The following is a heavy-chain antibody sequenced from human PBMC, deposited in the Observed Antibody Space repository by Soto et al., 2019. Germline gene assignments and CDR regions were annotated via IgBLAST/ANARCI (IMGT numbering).Heavy chain of an antibody. Sequence: GGSLRLSCAASGFTFSGYWMSWVRQAPGKGLEWVANIKHAGSERHYVDSVKGRFTISRDDAKSSLFLQMNSLRAEDTAVYDCARGGRGVYFDYWGQGAQVTVSS. CDR2: IKHAGSER. V-gene: IGHV3-7*01. CDR3: ARGGRGVYFDY. J-gene: IGHJ4*02. CDR1: GFTFSGYW.